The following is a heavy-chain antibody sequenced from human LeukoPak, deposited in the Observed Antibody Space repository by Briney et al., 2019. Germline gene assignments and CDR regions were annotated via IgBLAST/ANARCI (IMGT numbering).Heavy chain of an antibody. V-gene: IGHV3-74*03. J-gene: IGHJ4*02. CDR2: INSDGSST. D-gene: IGHD5-24*01. CDR3: AREMTIITYSFDS. Sequence: GGSLRLSCAASGFTFSTYWMHWVRQAPGKGLVFVSCINSDGSSTKHEDSVKGRFTISRDNAKNTLYLQMNSLRAEDTAVYYCAREMTIITYSFDSWGQGTLVTVSS. CDR1: GFTFSTYW.